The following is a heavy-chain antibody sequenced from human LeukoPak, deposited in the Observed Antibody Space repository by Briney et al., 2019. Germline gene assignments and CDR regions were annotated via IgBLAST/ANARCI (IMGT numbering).Heavy chain of an antibody. Sequence: PGGSLRLSCAASGFTFNRSWMNWVRQAPGKGLEWVANLDPSGSQKRYVDSVKGRFIISKDNPGASLYLDIYSLRAEDTAIYYCAIWTSGNYWGQGTLVTVSS. J-gene: IGHJ4*02. CDR1: GFTFNRSW. V-gene: IGHV3-7*01. D-gene: IGHD1-1*01. CDR3: AIWTSGNY. CDR2: LDPSGSQK.